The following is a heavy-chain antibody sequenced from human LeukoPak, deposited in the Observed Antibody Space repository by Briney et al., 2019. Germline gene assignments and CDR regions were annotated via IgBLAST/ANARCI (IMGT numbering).Heavy chain of an antibody. V-gene: IGHV4-59*08. CDR1: GGSISSYY. Sequence: SETLSLTCTVSGGSISSYYWSWIRQPPGKGLEWIRYIYYSGSTNYNPSLKSRVTISVDTSKNQFSLKLSSVTAADTAVYYCASMYSSSWYFLDYWGQGTLVTVSS. CDR3: ASMYSSSWYFLDY. D-gene: IGHD6-13*01. CDR2: IYYSGST. J-gene: IGHJ4*02.